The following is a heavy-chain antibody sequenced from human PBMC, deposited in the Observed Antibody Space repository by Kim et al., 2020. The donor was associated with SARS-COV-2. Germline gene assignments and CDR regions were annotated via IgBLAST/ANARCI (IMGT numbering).Heavy chain of an antibody. CDR3: ASGGGYSSSWYDYFDY. Sequence: SETLSLTCTVSGGSISSYYWSWIRQPPGKGLEWIGYIYYSGSTNYNPSLKSRVTISVDTSKNQFSLKLSSVTAADTAVYYCASGGGYSSSWYDYFDYWGQGTLVTVSS. CDR2: IYYSGST. CDR1: GGSISSYY. D-gene: IGHD6-13*01. V-gene: IGHV4-59*13. J-gene: IGHJ4*02.